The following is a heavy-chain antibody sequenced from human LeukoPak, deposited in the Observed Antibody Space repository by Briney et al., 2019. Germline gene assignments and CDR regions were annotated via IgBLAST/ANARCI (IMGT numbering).Heavy chain of an antibody. CDR3: ARGCSGGSCYYKPIDY. J-gene: IGHJ4*02. V-gene: IGHV1-18*01. D-gene: IGHD2-15*01. Sequence: GAPVKVSCKASGYTFTSYGIIWVRQAPGQGLEWMGWISAYNGNTNYAQKLQGRVTMTTDTSTSTAYMELRSLRSDDTAVYYCARGCSGGSCYYKPIDYWGQGTLVTVSS. CDR1: GYTFTSYG. CDR2: ISAYNGNT.